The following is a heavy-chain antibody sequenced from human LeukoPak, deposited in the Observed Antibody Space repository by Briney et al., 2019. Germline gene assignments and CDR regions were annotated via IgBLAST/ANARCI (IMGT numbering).Heavy chain of an antibody. D-gene: IGHD3-10*01. J-gene: IGHJ4*02. Sequence: SETLSLTCTVSGGSISSSSYHWGWIRQPPGKGLEWIGSIYYSGSTYYNPSLKSRVTISVDTSKNQFSLKLSSVTAADTAVYYCARHRDRYYYGSGSFDYWGQGTLVTVSS. CDR3: ARHRDRYYYGSGSFDY. CDR1: GGSISSSSYH. V-gene: IGHV4-39*01. CDR2: IYYSGST.